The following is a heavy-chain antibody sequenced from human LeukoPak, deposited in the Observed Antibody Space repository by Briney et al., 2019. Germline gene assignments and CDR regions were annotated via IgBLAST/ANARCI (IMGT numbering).Heavy chain of an antibody. V-gene: IGHV3-7*01. CDR2: IKQDGSEK. CDR1: GFTFSSYW. CDR3: ARDRNTDFWSGYYTNYCDY. D-gene: IGHD3-3*01. J-gene: IGHJ4*02. Sequence: GGSLRLSCAASGFTFSSYWMSWVRQAPGKGLEWVANIKQDGSEKYYVDSVKGRFTISRDNAKNSLYLQMNSLRAEDTAVYYCARDRNTDFWSGYYTNYCDYWGQGTLVTVSS.